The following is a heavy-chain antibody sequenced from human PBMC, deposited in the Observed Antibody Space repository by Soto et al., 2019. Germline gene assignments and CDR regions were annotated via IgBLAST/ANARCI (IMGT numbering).Heavy chain of an antibody. CDR2: MNPNSGNT. V-gene: IGHV1-8*01. CDR3: ARGSRDYALIHYYYYYYMDV. J-gene: IGHJ6*03. Sequence: ASVKVSCKASGYTFTSYDINWVRQATGQGLEWMGWMNPNSGNTGYAQKFQGRVTMTRNTSISTAYMELSSLRSEDTAVYYCARGSRDYALIHYYYYYYMDVWGKGTTVTVSS. D-gene: IGHD4-17*01. CDR1: GYTFTSYD.